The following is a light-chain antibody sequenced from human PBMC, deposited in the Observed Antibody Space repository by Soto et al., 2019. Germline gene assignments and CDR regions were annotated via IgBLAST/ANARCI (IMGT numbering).Light chain of an antibody. Sequence: ELVLTQSPGTLYLSPGERATLSCRARLSVSSSYLAWSQQKPGQAPRLLIYGASSRATGIPDRFSGSGSGTDVTLNISRLEPEDFAVYYCQQDGSSPWTFGQGTKVEIK. CDR3: QQDGSSPWT. CDR2: GAS. J-gene: IGKJ1*01. CDR1: LSVSSSY. V-gene: IGKV3-20*01.